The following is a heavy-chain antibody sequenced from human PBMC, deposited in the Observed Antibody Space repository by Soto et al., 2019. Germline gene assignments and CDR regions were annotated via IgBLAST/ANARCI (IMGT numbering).Heavy chain of an antibody. D-gene: IGHD2-8*01. CDR3: ARGILTNCTNGVCYNNWFDP. Sequence: ASVKVSCKASGGTFSNYAISWVRQAPRQGLEWMGGIIPLFGTTNYAQKFQGRVTIIADGSTSTAYMELSRLRSDDTAVYYCARGILTNCTNGVCYNNWFDPWGQGTLVTVSS. V-gene: IGHV1-69*13. CDR2: IIPLFGTT. CDR1: GGTFSNYA. J-gene: IGHJ5*02.